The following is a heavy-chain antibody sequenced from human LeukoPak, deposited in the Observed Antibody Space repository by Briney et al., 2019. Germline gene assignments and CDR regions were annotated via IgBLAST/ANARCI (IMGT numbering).Heavy chain of an antibody. Sequence: SETLSLTCVVSGGSISGYYWNWIRQPAGKGLEWIGRVSNSGNTNYNPSLESRVTVSVDSSRNQCSLRVNSVTAADTSVYYCARATSGTYYMFDQWGQGTLVTVSS. V-gene: IGHV4-4*07. CDR1: GGSISGYY. CDR3: ARATSGTYYMFDQ. J-gene: IGHJ4*02. D-gene: IGHD3-10*01. CDR2: VSNSGNT.